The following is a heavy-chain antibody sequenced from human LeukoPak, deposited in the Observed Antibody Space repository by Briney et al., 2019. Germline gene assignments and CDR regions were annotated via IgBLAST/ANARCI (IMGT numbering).Heavy chain of an antibody. CDR3: ARGVTIFGVVNRGAFDI. CDR1: GGSISSYY. Sequence: SETLSLTCTVSGGSISSYYWSWIRQPAGKGLEWIGRIYTSGSTNYNPSLKSRVTMSVDTSKNQFSLKLSSVTAADTAVYYCARGVTIFGVVNRGAFDIWGQGTMVTVSS. D-gene: IGHD3-3*01. CDR2: IYTSGST. J-gene: IGHJ3*02. V-gene: IGHV4-4*07.